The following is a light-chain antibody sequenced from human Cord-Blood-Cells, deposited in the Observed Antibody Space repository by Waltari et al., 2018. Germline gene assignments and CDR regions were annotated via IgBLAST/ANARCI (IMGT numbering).Light chain of an antibody. V-gene: IGLV3-21*02. CDR1: NIGSKS. J-gene: IGLJ1*01. CDR3: QVWDSSSDQYV. CDR2: DDS. Sequence: SYVLTQPPSVSVAPGQTARITCGGNNIGSKSVHWYQQKPGQAPVLVVYDDSDWPSGIPERFSGSNSGNTATLTISRVEAGDEADYYCQVWDSSSDQYVFGTGTKVTVL.